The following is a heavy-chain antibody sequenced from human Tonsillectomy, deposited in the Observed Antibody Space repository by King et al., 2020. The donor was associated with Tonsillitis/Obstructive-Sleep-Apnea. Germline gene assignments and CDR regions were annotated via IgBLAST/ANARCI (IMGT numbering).Heavy chain of an antibody. D-gene: IGHD3-22*01. V-gene: IGHV3-15*07. CDR2: NQSQNDGGTT. CDR1: GFTFSKAW. Sequence: VQLVESGGGLVKPGGSLRLSCAASGFTFSKAWMNWVRQAPGKGREWVGGNQSQNDGGTTDYAAPVKGRFTISRDDSKNTLYLQMNSLKTEDTAVYYCTTSYYDSSGYYYNFDYWGQGTLVTVSS. CDR3: TTSYYDSSGYYYNFDY. J-gene: IGHJ4*02.